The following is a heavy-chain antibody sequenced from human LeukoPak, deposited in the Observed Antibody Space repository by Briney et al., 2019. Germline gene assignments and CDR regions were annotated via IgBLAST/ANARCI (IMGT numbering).Heavy chain of an antibody. Sequence: YPGGSLRLSCAASGFTVSSNYMSWVRQAPGKGLEWVSVIYSGGSTYYADSVKGRFTISRDNSKNTLYLQMNSLRAEDTAVYYCAKPERGLFDYWGQGTLVTVSS. V-gene: IGHV3-53*01. CDR1: GFTVSSNY. CDR3: AKPERGLFDY. D-gene: IGHD3-16*01. CDR2: IYSGGST. J-gene: IGHJ4*02.